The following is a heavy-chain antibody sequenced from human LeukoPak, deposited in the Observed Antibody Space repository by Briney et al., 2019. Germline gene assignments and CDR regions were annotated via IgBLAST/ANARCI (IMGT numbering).Heavy chain of an antibody. Sequence: GASVKVSCKASGHSSNTFGITWVRQAPGQGLEWIGWISPYNSRRKYADKFQGRITMTTDTSTTTSYMALRSLRSDDTAVYFCANVAKGSYFFYYMDVWGKGTTVTVS. CDR2: ISPYNSRR. V-gene: IGHV1-18*01. CDR3: ANVAKGSYFFYYMDV. J-gene: IGHJ6*03. CDR1: GHSSNTFG.